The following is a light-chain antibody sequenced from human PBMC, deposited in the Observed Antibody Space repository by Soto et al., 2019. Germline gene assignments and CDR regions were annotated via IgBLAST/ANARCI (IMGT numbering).Light chain of an antibody. CDR2: GAS. Sequence: EIVLTQSPGTLSLSPGERATLSCRASKNVSNNYLASYKQKPGQAPRLLIYGASNRDTGIPDGFSGSRSGTDFTLTISRLEPEDFAVYYCQQYGSSGTFGQGTKVDIK. V-gene: IGKV3-20*01. J-gene: IGKJ1*01. CDR1: KNVSNNY. CDR3: QQYGSSGT.